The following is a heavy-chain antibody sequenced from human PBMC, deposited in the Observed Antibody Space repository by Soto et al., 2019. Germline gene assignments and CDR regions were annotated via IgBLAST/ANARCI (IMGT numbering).Heavy chain of an antibody. Sequence: QVQLVESGGGVVQPGRSLRLSCAASGFTFSSYAMHWVHQAPGKGLEWVAVISYDGSNKYYADSVKGRFTISRDNSKNTLYLQMNSLRAEDTAVYYCARESYPRRFDYWGQGTLVTVSS. CDR2: ISYDGSNK. J-gene: IGHJ4*02. V-gene: IGHV3-30-3*01. D-gene: IGHD1-26*01. CDR3: ARESYPRRFDY. CDR1: GFTFSSYA.